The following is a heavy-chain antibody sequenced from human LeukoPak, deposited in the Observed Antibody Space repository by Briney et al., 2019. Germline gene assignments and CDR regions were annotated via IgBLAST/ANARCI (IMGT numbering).Heavy chain of an antibody. CDR3: ARAGVAVAGAGLDY. CDR1: GFTFRSYS. CDR2: ITGGGTNT. V-gene: IGHV3-21*01. Sequence: PGGTLRLPCAACGFTFRSYSINWVREAPGKGLVGVSTITGGGTNTYYPDSVKRRFTISGDNPKHCLHLQMNSLRAEDTAVYYCARAGVAVAGAGLDYWGQGTLVPVSS. J-gene: IGHJ4*02. D-gene: IGHD6-13*01.